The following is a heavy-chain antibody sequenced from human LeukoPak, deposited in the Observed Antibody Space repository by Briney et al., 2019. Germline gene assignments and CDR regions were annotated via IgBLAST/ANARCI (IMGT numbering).Heavy chain of an antibody. V-gene: IGHV3-30*18. J-gene: IGHJ4*02. CDR3: AKEHYYDSSGYYPSFDY. CDR2: ISYDGSNK. Sequence: GGSLRLSCAASGFTFSSYGMHWVRQAPGKGLEGVAVISYDGSNKYYADSVKGRFTISRDNSKNTLYLQTNSLRAEDTAVYYCAKEHYYDSSGYYPSFDYWGQGTLVTVSS. CDR1: GFTFSSYG. D-gene: IGHD3-22*01.